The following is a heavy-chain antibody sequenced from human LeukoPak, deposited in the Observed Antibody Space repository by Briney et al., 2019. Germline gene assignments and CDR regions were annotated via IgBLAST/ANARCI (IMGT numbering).Heavy chain of an antibody. J-gene: IGHJ4*02. D-gene: IGHD5-24*01. CDR3: ARSRDGYNFAFDY. Sequence: GGSLRLSCTTSGLTFGDYALSWVRQAPGKGLEWVGFMRSGEMPEDPASVSGRFIISRDDSNRVAHLQMSRLKTEDTALYYCARSRDGYNFAFDYWGRGTLVTVSS. CDR1: GLTFGDYA. V-gene: IGHV3-49*04. CDR2: MRSGEMP.